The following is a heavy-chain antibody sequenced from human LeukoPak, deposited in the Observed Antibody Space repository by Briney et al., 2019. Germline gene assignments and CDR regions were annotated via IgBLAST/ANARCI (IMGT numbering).Heavy chain of an antibody. J-gene: IGHJ5*02. V-gene: IGHV1-46*01. CDR1: GYTFTSYH. Sequence: ASVKVSCKASGYTFTSYHMHWVRQAPGQGLECMGIINPSGGSTSYAQKFQGRVTMTRDMSTSTVYMELSSLRSEDTAVYYCARGGVGATTYVWFDPWGQGTLVTVSS. CDR2: INPSGGST. D-gene: IGHD1-26*01. CDR3: ARGGVGATTYVWFDP.